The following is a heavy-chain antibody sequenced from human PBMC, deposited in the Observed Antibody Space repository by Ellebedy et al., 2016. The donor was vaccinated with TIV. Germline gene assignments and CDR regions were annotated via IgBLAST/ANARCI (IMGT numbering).Heavy chain of an antibody. CDR2: INPNSGGT. D-gene: IGHD4-23*01. Sequence: AASVKVSCKASGYTFTGYYMHWGRQAPGQGLEWMGWINPNSGGTNYAQKFQGRVTMTRDTSISTAYMELSRLRSDDTAVYYCARGVYGGNSNAFDIWGQGTMVTVSS. CDR1: GYTFTGYY. CDR3: ARGVYGGNSNAFDI. V-gene: IGHV1-2*02. J-gene: IGHJ3*02.